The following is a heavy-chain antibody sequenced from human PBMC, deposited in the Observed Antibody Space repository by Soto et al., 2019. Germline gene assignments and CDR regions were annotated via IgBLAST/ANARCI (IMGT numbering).Heavy chain of an antibody. CDR3: ARRPGASVYYYYGLDV. CDR2: IYYSGST. CDR1: GGSISSSSYY. Sequence: QLQLQESGPGLVKSSETLSLTCTVSGGSISSSSYYWGWIRQPPGKGLEWIGIIYYSGSTYYNPSLKSRVTMSVDTSKNQFSLKLRSVTAADTAVYYCARRPGASVYYYYGLDVWGQGTTVTVSS. J-gene: IGHJ6*02. D-gene: IGHD3-10*01. V-gene: IGHV4-39*01.